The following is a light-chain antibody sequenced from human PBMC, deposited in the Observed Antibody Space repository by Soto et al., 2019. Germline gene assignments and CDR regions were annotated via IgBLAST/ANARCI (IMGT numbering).Light chain of an antibody. CDR1: SSDVGAYNF. J-gene: IGLJ1*01. CDR2: DVR. CDR3: SSYTPSSTVV. Sequence: QSALAQPASVSGSPGQSITISCTGTSSDVGAYNFVSWYHQHPGKVPKLMIFDVRHRPSGVSTRFSGSKSGNTASLTISGLQAEDEADFFCSSYTPSSTVVFGSGTKVTVL. V-gene: IGLV2-14*01.